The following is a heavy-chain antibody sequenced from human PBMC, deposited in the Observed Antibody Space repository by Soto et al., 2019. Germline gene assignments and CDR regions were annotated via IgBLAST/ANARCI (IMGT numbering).Heavy chain of an antibody. CDR2: AYWDNDN. Sequence: QITLKESGPTLVKPTQTLTLTCSFSGFSISTSGVGVGWLRQPPGKALEWLAFAYWDNDNRYNPSLKSRLTVAKDASKSLVVLLMTNMDPVDTATYYCGHRRGGYNWDDGYFDYWGQGTLVTVSA. CDR1: GFSISTSGVG. D-gene: IGHD1-20*01. J-gene: IGHJ4*02. CDR3: GHRRGGYNWDDGYFDY. V-gene: IGHV2-5*02.